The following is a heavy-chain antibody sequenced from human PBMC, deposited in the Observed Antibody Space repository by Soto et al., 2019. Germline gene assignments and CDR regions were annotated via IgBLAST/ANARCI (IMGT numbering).Heavy chain of an antibody. CDR3: AKDSWLPGDFGILIHAFDI. Sequence: EVQLLESGGALGQPGGSLRLSCEVSGFTFRDYAMRWVRQAPGKGLEWVSTVSGSLDSAYYSDAVKGRFTVSRDHSRNFLYLQMDSLRAEDTGVYYCAKDSWLPGDFGILIHAFDIWGQGTLVTVSS. CDR1: GFTFRDYA. CDR2: VSGSLDSA. V-gene: IGHV3-23*01. J-gene: IGHJ3*02. D-gene: IGHD3-3*01.